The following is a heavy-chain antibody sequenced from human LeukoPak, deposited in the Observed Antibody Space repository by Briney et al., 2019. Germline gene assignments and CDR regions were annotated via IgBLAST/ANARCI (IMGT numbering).Heavy chain of an antibody. D-gene: IGHD3-22*01. CDR2: IYYSGST. CDR1: GGSISSGSYY. CDR3: ARENNHYYHRFSGYYFDY. Sequence: SETLSLTCTVSGGSISSGSYYWSWIRQPAGKGLEWIGRIYYSGSTYYNPSLKSRVTISVDTSKNQFSLKLSSVTAADTAVYYCARENNHYYHRFSGYYFDYWGQGTLVTVSS. V-gene: IGHV4-61*10. J-gene: IGHJ4*02.